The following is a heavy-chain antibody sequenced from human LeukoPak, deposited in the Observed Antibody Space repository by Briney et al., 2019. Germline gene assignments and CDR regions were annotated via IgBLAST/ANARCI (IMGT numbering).Heavy chain of an antibody. CDR2: ISGSGGST. V-gene: IGHV3-23*01. CDR1: GFTFSSYA. J-gene: IGHJ4*02. D-gene: IGHD1-1*01. CDR3: AKDRSNWKEFDS. Sequence: PGGSLRLSCAASGFTFSSYAMSWVRQAPGKGLEWVSAISGSGGSTYYADSVKGRFTISRDNSKNTLCLQMNSLRADDTAVYYCAKDRSNWKEFDSWGQGTLVTVSS.